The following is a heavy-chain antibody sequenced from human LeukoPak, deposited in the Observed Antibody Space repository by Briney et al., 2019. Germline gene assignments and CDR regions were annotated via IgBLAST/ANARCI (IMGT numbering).Heavy chain of an antibody. D-gene: IGHD5-18*01. J-gene: IGHJ4*02. CDR1: GYSFTSYW. CDR3: ARQGNSYGYNY. CDR2: IYPSDSGT. Sequence: GESLKISCKGSGYSFTSYWIAWVRQMPGKGLEWMGIIYPSDSGTRYSPSFQGQVTISADKSITTAYLQWSSLEASDTAIYFCARQGNSYGYNYWGQGTLVTVSS. V-gene: IGHV5-51*01.